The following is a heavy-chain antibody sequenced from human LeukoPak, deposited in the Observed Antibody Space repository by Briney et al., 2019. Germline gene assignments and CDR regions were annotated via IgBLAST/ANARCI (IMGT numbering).Heavy chain of an antibody. J-gene: IGHJ5*02. CDR1: GDSLSSNSAA. D-gene: IGHD3-22*01. CDR3: AREPLATYDRWFDP. V-gene: IGHV6-1*01. Sequence: SQTLSLTCAISGDSLSSNSAAWNWIRQSPSRGLEWLGRTYYRSKWYNDYAVSVKSRITINPDTSKNQFSLRLNSVTPEDTAVYYCAREPLATYDRWFDPWGKGTLVTVSS. CDR2: TYYRSKWYN.